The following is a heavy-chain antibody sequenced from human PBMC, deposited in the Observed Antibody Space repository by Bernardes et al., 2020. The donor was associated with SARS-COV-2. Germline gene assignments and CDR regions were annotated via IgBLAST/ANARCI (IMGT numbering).Heavy chain of an antibody. V-gene: IGHV3-30*18. CDR1: GFTFNSYD. CDR3: AKVGQYCSNTSCYKRYYYYGMDV. Sequence: GGSLRLSCAASGFTFNSYDMHWVRQAPGKGLEWVAVISYDGSNKYYADSVKGRFTISRDNSKNTLYLQMNSLRAEDTAVYYCAKVGQYCSNTSCYKRYYYYGMDVWGQGTSVTVSS. J-gene: IGHJ6*02. D-gene: IGHD2-2*02. CDR2: ISYDGSNK.